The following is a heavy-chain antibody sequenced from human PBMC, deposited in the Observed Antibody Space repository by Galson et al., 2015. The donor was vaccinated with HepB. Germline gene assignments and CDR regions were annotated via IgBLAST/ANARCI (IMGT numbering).Heavy chain of an antibody. D-gene: IGHD3-10*01. CDR1: GYTLSELP. CDR3: ATETSYYGSGRDDY. CDR2: FDPEDGDR. Sequence: SVKVSCKVSGYTLSELPIHWVRQAPGKGLEWMGGFDPEDGDRVYAQKFQGRFTMTEDTSIDTAYMKLSRLRSEDTAVYYCATETSYYGSGRDDYWGQGTLVTVSS. J-gene: IGHJ4*02. V-gene: IGHV1-24*01.